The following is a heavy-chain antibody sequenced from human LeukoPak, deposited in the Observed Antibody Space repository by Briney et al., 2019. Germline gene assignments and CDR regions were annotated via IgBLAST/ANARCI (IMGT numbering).Heavy chain of an antibody. V-gene: IGHV3-48*03. CDR3: ARDQAAAGRN. CDR1: GFTFSSYE. Sequence: GSLRLSCAASGFTFSSYEMNWVRQAPGKGLEWVSYISSSGSTIYYADSVKGRFTISRDNAKNSLYLQMNSLRAEDTAVYYCARDQAAAGRNWGQGTLVTVSS. J-gene: IGHJ4*02. D-gene: IGHD6-13*01. CDR2: ISSSGSTI.